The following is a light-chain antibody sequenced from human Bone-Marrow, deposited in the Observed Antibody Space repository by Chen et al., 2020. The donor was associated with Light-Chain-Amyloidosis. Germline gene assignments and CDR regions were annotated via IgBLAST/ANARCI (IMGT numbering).Light chain of an antibody. CDR2: RDT. CDR1: DLPTKY. V-gene: IGLV3-25*03. J-gene: IGLJ2*01. Sequence: SYELTQPPSVSVSPGQTARITCSGDDLPTKYAYWYQQKPGQAPVLVIHRDTERPSGISERLSGSSSGTTATLTISGVRAEDEADYHCQSADSSGTDEVIVGGGTKLTVL. CDR3: QSADSSGTDEVI.